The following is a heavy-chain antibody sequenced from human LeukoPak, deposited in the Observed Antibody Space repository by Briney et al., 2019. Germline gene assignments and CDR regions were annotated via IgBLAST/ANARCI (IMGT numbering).Heavy chain of an antibody. CDR3: ARDQAQVAVPQYFQH. D-gene: IGHD6-19*01. J-gene: IGHJ1*01. Sequence: GGSLRLSCAASGFTFSDYYMSWIRQAPGKGLEWVSYISSSTIYYADSVKGRFTISRDNAKNSLYLQMNSLRAEDTAVYYCARDQAQVAVPQYFQHWGQGTLVTVSS. V-gene: IGHV3-11*01. CDR1: GFTFSDYY. CDR2: ISSSTI.